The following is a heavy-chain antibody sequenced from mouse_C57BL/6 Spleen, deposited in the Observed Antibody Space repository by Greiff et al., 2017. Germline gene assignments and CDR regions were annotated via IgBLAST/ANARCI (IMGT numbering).Heavy chain of an antibody. J-gene: IGHJ2*01. D-gene: IGHD2-14*01. V-gene: IGHV1-69*01. Sequence: QVQLKQPGAELVMPGASVKLSCKASGYTFTSYWMSWVKQRPGQGLEWIGEIDPSDSYTNYNQKFKGKSTLTVDKSSSTAYMQLSSLTAEDSAVYYSARIGGTEFDYWGQGTTLTVSS. CDR1: GYTFTSYW. CDR2: IDPSDSYT. CDR3: ARIGGTEFDY.